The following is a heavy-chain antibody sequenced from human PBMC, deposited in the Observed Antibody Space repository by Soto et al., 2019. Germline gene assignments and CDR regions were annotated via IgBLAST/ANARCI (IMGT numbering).Heavy chain of an antibody. CDR2: ISAYNGNT. CDR3: ARDRGSGPKKGLSNWFDP. J-gene: IGHJ5*02. D-gene: IGHD6-19*01. CDR1: GYTFTSYG. Sequence: QVQLVQSGAEVKKPGASVKVSCKASGYTFTSYGISWVRQAPGQGLEWMGWISAYNGNTNYAQKLQGRVTMTTDTAPSTAYMELRSLRSDDTAVYYGARDRGSGPKKGLSNWFDPWGQGTLVTVSS. V-gene: IGHV1-18*04.